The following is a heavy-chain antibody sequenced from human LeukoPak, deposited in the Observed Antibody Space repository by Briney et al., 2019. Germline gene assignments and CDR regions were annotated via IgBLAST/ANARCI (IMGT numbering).Heavy chain of an antibody. CDR3: ATEQIESGPWYFDL. CDR1: GFTFSSYS. D-gene: IGHD5-12*01. CDR2: ISSSSSYI. V-gene: IGHV3-21*04. J-gene: IGHJ2*01. Sequence: GGSLRLSCAASGFTFSSYSMNWVRQAPGKGLEWVSSISSSSSYIYYADSVKGRFTISRDNAKNSLYLQMNSLRAEDTAVYYCATEQIESGPWYFDLWGRGTLVTVSS.